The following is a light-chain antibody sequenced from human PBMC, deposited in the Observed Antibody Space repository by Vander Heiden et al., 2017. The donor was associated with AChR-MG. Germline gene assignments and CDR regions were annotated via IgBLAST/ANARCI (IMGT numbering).Light chain of an antibody. J-gene: IGLJ2*01. CDR3: SSYAGSSSFDVL. Sequence: QSALTQPPSASGSPGQSVTISCAGTSSDIGAFNFVPWYQYRPGKPPKLLIYEVNKRPPGGPDRCSGSKSGDAASLTVSGLQGEDEGNYYCSSYAGSSSFDVLFGGGTKLTVL. V-gene: IGLV2-8*01. CDR2: EVN. CDR1: SSDIGAFNF.